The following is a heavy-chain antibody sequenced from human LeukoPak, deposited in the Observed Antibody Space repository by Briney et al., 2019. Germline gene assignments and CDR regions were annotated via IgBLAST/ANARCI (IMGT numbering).Heavy chain of an antibody. CDR1: GFTFSNYA. V-gene: IGHV3-23*01. D-gene: IGHD6-19*01. CDR3: ARERWISVAGRDYFDY. CDR2: ISDSGTST. Sequence: PGGSLRLSCAASGFTFSNYAMSWVRQAPGKGLEWVSSISDSGTSTNYADSVKGRFTVSRDNSKNTLYLQMNSLRAEDTAIYYCARERWISVAGRDYFDYWGQGTLVTVSS. J-gene: IGHJ4*02.